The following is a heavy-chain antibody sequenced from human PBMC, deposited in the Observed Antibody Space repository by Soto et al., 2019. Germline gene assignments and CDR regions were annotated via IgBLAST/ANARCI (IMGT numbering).Heavy chain of an antibody. CDR3: ARQLARRVGAASH. CDR2: ISPSGDVT. CDR1: GFFFTDYF. V-gene: IGHV3-11*01. Sequence: QVQLAESGGGLVKSGGSLTLSCSTSGFFFTDYFMSWIRQAPGKGLEWVSYISPSGDVTHYADSVKGRFTISRDNTKNSLFLQMSSLRDDDTAVYYCARQLARRVGAASHWGQGTRVSLSS. D-gene: IGHD1-26*01. J-gene: IGHJ4*02.